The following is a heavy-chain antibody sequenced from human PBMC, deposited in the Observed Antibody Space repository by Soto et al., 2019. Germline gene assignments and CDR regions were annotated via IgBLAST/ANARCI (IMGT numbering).Heavy chain of an antibody. CDR2: INAGNGNT. J-gene: IGHJ5*02. CDR1: GYTFTSYA. CDR3: ERDRRIAAAPES. Sequence: QVQLVQSGAEVKKPGASVKVSCKASGYTFTSYAMHWVRQAPGQRLEWMGWINAGNGNTKYSQKFQGRVTITRDTSASTAYMELSSLRSEDTAVYYCERDRRIAAAPESWGQGTLVTVSS. V-gene: IGHV1-3*01. D-gene: IGHD6-13*01.